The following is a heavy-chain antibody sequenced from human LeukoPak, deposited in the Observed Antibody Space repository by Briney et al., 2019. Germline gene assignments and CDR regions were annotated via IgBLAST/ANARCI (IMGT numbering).Heavy chain of an antibody. CDR1: GGSISSYY. D-gene: IGHD6-19*01. CDR3: ARTGAVAGTDGPRAFDY. V-gene: IGHV4-59*08. CDR2: IYYSGST. Sequence: SETLSLTCTVSGGSISSYYWSWIRQPPGKGLEWIGYIYYSGSTNYNPSLKSRVTISVDTSKNQFSLKLNSVTAADTAVYYCARTGAVAGTDGPRAFDYWGQGTLVTVSS. J-gene: IGHJ4*02.